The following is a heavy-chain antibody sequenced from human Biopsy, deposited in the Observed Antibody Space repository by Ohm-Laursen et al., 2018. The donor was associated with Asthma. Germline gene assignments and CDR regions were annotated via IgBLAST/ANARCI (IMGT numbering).Heavy chain of an antibody. CDR3: ARGDSSGWSQYYFDY. CDR2: IYSGGTS. D-gene: IGHD6-19*01. CDR1: GFTLSSYA. Sequence: GSLRLSCSATGFTLSSYAIHWVRQAPGKGLEWVSVIYSGGTSHTADSVRGRFTISRDYSKNTLYLQMHSLRAEDTAVYYCARGDSSGWSQYYFDYWGQGTLVTVPS. V-gene: IGHV3-53*01. J-gene: IGHJ4*02.